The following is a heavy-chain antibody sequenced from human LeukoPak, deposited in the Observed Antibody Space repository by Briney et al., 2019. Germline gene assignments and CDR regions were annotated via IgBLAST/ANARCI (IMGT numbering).Heavy chain of an antibody. CDR2: IRYDGSNK. CDR1: GFTFSSYG. D-gene: IGHD6-19*01. V-gene: IGHV3-30*02. J-gene: IGHJ4*02. Sequence: GGSLRLSCAASGFTFSSYGMHWVRQAPGKGLEWVAFIRYDGSNKYYADSVKGRFTISRDNSKNTLYLQMNSLRAEDTAVYYCAKDHPNSNGWVFDYWGQGTLVTVSS. CDR3: AKDHPNSNGWVFDY.